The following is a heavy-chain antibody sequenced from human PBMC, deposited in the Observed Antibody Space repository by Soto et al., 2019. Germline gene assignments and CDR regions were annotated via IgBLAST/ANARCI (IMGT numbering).Heavy chain of an antibody. Sequence: EVQLVESGGGLVKSGGSLRLSCAASGFTSSNAWMNWVRQAPGKGLEWGGHIKTKGEGGTTDYAVPVKGRFTISRXXARNTVYLQMNSLNTEDTAMYHCPTDVWESRSSDYWGQGTLVTVSS. D-gene: IGHD3-16*01. J-gene: IGHJ4*02. CDR1: GFTSSNAW. CDR3: PTDVWESRSSDY. CDR2: IKTKGEGGTT. V-gene: IGHV3-15*07.